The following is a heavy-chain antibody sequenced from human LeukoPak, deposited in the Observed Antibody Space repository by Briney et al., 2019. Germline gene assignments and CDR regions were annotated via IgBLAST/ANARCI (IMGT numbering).Heavy chain of an antibody. J-gene: IGHJ5*02. CDR2: IWYDGSNK. V-gene: IGHV3-33*01. D-gene: IGHD6-13*01. Sequence: GGSLRLSCAASGFTFSSYGMHWVRQAPGKGLEWVAVIWYDGSNKYYADSVKGRFTISRDNSKNTLYLQMNSLRAEDTAVYYCARGRYSTFLHAENWFDPWGQGTLVTVSS. CDR3: ARGRYSTFLHAENWFDP. CDR1: GFTFSSYG.